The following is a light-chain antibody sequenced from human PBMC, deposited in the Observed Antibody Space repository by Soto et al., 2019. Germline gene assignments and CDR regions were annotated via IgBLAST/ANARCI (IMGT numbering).Light chain of an antibody. V-gene: IGLV2-14*01. CDR1: SSDVGGYNY. Sequence: QSVLTQPASVSGSPGQSITISCTGTSSDVGGYNYVSWYQQHPGKAPKLMIYEVSNRPSGVSNRFSGSKSGNTASLTISGVQAEDEADYYCSSYTSRGTRVFGGGTKLTVL. CDR2: EVS. CDR3: SSYTSRGTRV. J-gene: IGLJ3*02.